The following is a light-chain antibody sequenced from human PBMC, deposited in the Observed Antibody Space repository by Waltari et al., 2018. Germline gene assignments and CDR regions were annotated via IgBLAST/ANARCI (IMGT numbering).Light chain of an antibody. V-gene: IGKV3-11*01. CDR3: QQYYGVPLT. Sequence: ETVLTQSPATLSLSPGERATPSCRASQSIRTSFAWYQQHPGQAPSLLLYDSSNRATGVPDRFSGSGSGTDFTLTISSLQAEDVAVYYCQQYYGVPLTFGGGTKVEIK. CDR2: DSS. CDR1: QSIRTS. J-gene: IGKJ4*01.